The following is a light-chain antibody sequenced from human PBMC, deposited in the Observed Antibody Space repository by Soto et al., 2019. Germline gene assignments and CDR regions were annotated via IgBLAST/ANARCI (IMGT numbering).Light chain of an antibody. CDR1: QSLLYRSNNKNY. Sequence: DIVMTQSPDSLTVSLGERATISCKSSQSLLYRSNNKNYLAWYRQKPGQSPQLLIYLGSNRASGVPDRFSGRGSGTDFTLRISRVEAEDVGIYYCMQALQTPPYTFGLGTKVDIK. CDR2: LGS. J-gene: IGKJ2*01. V-gene: IGKV2-28*01. CDR3: MQALQTPPYT.